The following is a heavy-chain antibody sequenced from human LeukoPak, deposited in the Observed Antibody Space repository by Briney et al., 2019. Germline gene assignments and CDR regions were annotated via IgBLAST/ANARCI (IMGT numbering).Heavy chain of an antibody. Sequence: NPSETLSLTCAVYGGSFSGYYWSWIRQPPGKGLEWIGEINHSGSTNYNPSLKSRVTISVDTSKNQFSLKLSSVTAADTAVYYCARVVTPRAGYSSGWSAHAFDIWGQGTMVTVSS. J-gene: IGHJ3*02. CDR3: ARVVTPRAGYSSGWSAHAFDI. CDR1: GGSFSGYY. D-gene: IGHD6-19*01. V-gene: IGHV4-34*01. CDR2: INHSGST.